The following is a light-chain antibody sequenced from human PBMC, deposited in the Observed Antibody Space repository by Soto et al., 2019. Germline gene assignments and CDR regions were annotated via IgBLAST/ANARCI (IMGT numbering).Light chain of an antibody. CDR2: GSS. CDR1: SSNIGAGYD. J-gene: IGLJ2*01. V-gene: IGLV1-40*01. Sequence: QSALTQPPSVSGAPGQRVTISCTGSSSNIGAGYDVHWYQQVPGTAPKLLIYGSSNRPSGVPDRFSGSKSGTSASLAITGLQAEDEADYYCQSYDSSLSTVVFGGGTKLTVL. CDR3: QSYDSSLSTVV.